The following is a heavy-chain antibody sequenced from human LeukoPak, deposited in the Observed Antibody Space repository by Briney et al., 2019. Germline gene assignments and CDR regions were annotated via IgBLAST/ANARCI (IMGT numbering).Heavy chain of an antibody. CDR1: GFIFNNYE. V-gene: IGHV3-48*03. D-gene: IGHD3-10*01. CDR3: AREVYYRSGSYPWYFHL. J-gene: IGHJ2*01. CDR2: ISSSGSNI. Sequence: GGSLRLSCAASGFIFNNYEMNWVRQAPGKGLEWVSYISSSGSNIWYADSVKGRFTISRDNSKSSLYLQMHSLRAEDTSIYYSAREVYYRSGSYPWYFHLWGRGTLVTVSS.